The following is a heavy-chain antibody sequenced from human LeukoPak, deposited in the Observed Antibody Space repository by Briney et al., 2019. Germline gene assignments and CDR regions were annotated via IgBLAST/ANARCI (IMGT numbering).Heavy chain of an antibody. J-gene: IGHJ4*02. V-gene: IGHV4-30-4*08. D-gene: IGHD3-22*01. Sequence: SETLSLTCTVSGGSISSGDYYWSWIRQPPGKGLEWIGYIYYSGSTYYNPSLKSRVTISVDTSKNQFSLSLRSVTAADTAVYYCAREYYDSSGYYSVCFDYWGQGTLVTVSS. CDR3: AREYYDSSGYYSVCFDY. CDR2: IYYSGST. CDR1: GGSISSGDYY.